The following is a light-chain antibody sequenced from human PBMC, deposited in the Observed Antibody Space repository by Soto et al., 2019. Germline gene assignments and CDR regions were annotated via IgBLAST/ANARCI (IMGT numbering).Light chain of an antibody. CDR2: TAS. V-gene: IGKV1-5*03. CDR3: QEYNSHSRYT. J-gene: IGKJ2*01. CDR1: QSISSW. Sequence: DIQMTQSPSTLSASVGDRVTITCRASQSISSWLAWYQQKPGKAPKLLIYTASSLESGVPSRFSGSGSGTKVTLTISSLQPDDFATYYCQEYNSHSRYTFGQGTKLEIK.